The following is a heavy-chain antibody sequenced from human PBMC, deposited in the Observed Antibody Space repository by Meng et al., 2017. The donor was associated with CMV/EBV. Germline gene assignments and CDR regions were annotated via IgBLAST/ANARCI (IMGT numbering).Heavy chain of an antibody. CDR3: ARDRGVLRFLGWTHPRVDRGPVWFDP. Sequence: SETLSLTCTVSGGSTSSYYWSWIRQPPGRGLEWIGYIYYSGSTNYNPSLKSRVTISVDTSKNQFSLKLSSVTAADTAVYYCARDRGVLRFLGWTHPRVDRGPVWFDPWGQGTLVTVSS. CDR1: GGSTSSYY. D-gene: IGHD3-3*01. V-gene: IGHV4-59*01. CDR2: IYYSGST. J-gene: IGHJ5*02.